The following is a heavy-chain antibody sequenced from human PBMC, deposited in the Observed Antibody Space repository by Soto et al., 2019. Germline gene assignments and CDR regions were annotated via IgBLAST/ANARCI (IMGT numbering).Heavy chain of an antibody. J-gene: IGHJ6*03. CDR2: ISGSGGST. CDR1: GFTFSSYA. Sequence: EVQLLESGGGLVQPGGSLRLSCAASGFTFSSYAMSWVRQAPGKGLEWLSAISGSGGSTSYADSVKGRFTISRDNSKNTLYLQMNSVRADDTAVYYCAKFYMGDYIWGSYRGSKWGDYMDVWGKGTTVTVSS. D-gene: IGHD3-16*02. V-gene: IGHV3-23*01. CDR3: AKFYMGDYIWGSYRGSKWGDYMDV.